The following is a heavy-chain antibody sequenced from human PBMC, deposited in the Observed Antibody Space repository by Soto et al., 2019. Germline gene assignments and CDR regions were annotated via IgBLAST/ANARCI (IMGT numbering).Heavy chain of an antibody. CDR3: ARSAEAGNKWSLDD. J-gene: IGHJ4*01. CDR2: IIPVFGTA. D-gene: IGHD6-19*01. Sequence: SYKSSGGVFHMYAFTWVRQAPGQGREWMGGIIPVFGTANLAQRFQDRVTITADRSTKTVYMELRSLRSEDTAVYYCARSAEAGNKWSLDDCGHRXSVPVSS. CDR1: GGVFHMYA. V-gene: IGHV1-69*06.